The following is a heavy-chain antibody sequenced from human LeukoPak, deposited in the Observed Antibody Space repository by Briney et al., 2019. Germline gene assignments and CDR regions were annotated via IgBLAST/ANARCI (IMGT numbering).Heavy chain of an antibody. D-gene: IGHD2-2*02. V-gene: IGHV3-33*06. CDR2: IWYDGSNK. Sequence: PGGSLRLSCAASGFTFRNYGMHWVRQAPGKGLEWVAVIWYDGSNKYYPDSVKGRFTISRDNSKNTLYLQMNSLRAEDTAVYYCAKVRYKYCSSTSCYIDYWGQGTLVTVSS. CDR1: GFTFRNYG. CDR3: AKVRYKYCSSTSCYIDY. J-gene: IGHJ4*02.